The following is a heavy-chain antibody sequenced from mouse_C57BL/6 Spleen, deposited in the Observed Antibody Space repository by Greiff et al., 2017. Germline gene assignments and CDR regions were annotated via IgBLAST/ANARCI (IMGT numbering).Heavy chain of an antibody. Sequence: QVQLQQPGTELVKPGASVKLSCKASGYTFTSYWMHWVKQRPGQGLEWIGNINPSNGGTNYNEKFKSKATLTVDKSSSTAYMQLSSLTSEDSAVXYCARSLAYYSNYVDYAMDYWGQGTSVTVSS. D-gene: IGHD2-5*01. CDR2: INPSNGGT. V-gene: IGHV1-53*01. CDR1: GYTFTSYW. J-gene: IGHJ4*01. CDR3: ARSLAYYSNYVDYAMDY.